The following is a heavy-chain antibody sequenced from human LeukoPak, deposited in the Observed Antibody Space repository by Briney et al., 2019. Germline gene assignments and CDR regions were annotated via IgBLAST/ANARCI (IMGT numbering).Heavy chain of an antibody. CDR1: GYTFTSYY. J-gene: IGHJ6*03. CDR3: AREGRGYYYMDV. Sequence: ASVKVSCKASGYTFTSYYMHWVRQAPGQGLEWMGIINPSGGSTSYAQKFQGRVTMTRDMSTSTVYMELSSLRSEDTAVYYCAREGRGYYYMDVWGKGTTVIVSS. V-gene: IGHV1-46*01. CDR2: INPSGGST.